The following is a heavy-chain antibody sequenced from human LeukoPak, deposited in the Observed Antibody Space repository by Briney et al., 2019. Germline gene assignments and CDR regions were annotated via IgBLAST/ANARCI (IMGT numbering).Heavy chain of an antibody. CDR2: ISSSSTYI. V-gene: IGHV3-21*01. J-gene: IGHJ4*02. D-gene: IGHD2-2*01. CDR1: GFTFSSYS. CDR3: ARESYGVVVPAANDY. Sequence: GGSLRLSCAASGFTFSSYSMNWVRQAPGKGLEWVSSISSSSTYIYYADSVKGRFTISRDNAKNSLYLQMNSLRAEDTAVYYCARESYGVVVPAANDYWGQGTPVTVSS.